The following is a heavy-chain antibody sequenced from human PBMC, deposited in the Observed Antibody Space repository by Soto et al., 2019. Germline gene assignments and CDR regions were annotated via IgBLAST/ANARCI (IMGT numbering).Heavy chain of an antibody. V-gene: IGHV4-4*07. D-gene: IGHD2-15*01. CDR2: IYSRGST. J-gene: IGHJ6*02. Sequence: LSLTCSVSGGSMSNYYWNWIRQSAGKGLEWIGRIYSRGSTKYNPSLQSRVTMLVDTSQNEFSLRLNSVTAADTAVYFCAGIGEDIYYGMDVWGQGTTVTV. CDR3: AGIGEDIYYGMDV. CDR1: GGSMSNYY.